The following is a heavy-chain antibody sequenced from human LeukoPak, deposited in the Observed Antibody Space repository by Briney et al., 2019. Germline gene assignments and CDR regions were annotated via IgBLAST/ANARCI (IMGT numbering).Heavy chain of an antibody. CDR2: ISGSGGST. CDR1: GFTFSSYA. CDR3: ATKDVLAWGIAHLAGTRDY. D-gene: IGHD6-19*01. J-gene: IGHJ4*02. Sequence: PGGSLRLSCAATGFTFSSYAMSWVRQAPGKGLEWVSAISGSGGSTYYADSVKGRFTISRDNSKNTLYLQMNSLRAEDTAVYYCATKDVLAWGIAHLAGTRDYWGQGTLVTVSS. V-gene: IGHV3-23*01.